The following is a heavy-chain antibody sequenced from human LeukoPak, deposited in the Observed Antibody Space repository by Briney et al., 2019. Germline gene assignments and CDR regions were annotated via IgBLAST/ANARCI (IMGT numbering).Heavy chain of an antibody. Sequence: WASVKVSCKASGYTFTSYYMHWVRQAPGQGLEWMGIINPSGGSTSYAQKFQGRVTMTRDTSTSTVYMELSSLRSEDTAVYYCAKVYGFCSGSSCSRQPLPLGYWGQGTLVTVSS. CDR1: GYTFTSYY. D-gene: IGHD2-2*03. V-gene: IGHV1-46*01. CDR3: AKVYGFCSGSSCSRQPLPLGY. J-gene: IGHJ4*02. CDR2: INPSGGST.